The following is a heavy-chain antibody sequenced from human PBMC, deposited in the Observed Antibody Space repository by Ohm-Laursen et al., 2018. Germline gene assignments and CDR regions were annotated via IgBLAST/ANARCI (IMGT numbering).Heavy chain of an antibody. V-gene: IGHV3-9*01. CDR2: ISWNSGSI. Sequence: SLRLSCAASGFTFDDYGMHWARQAPGKGLEWVSGISWNSGSIGYADSVKGRFTVSRDNAKNSLYLQMNSLRAEDTALYYCAKDKWRSAFQLGYYGMDVWGQGTTVTVSS. J-gene: IGHJ6*02. CDR3: AKDKWRSAFQLGYYGMDV. CDR1: GFTFDDYG. D-gene: IGHD2-2*01.